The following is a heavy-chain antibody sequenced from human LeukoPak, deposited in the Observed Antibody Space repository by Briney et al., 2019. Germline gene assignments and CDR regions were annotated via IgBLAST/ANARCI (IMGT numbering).Heavy chain of an antibody. V-gene: IGHV4-34*01. CDR2: INHSGST. CDR3: ARGRRSSVGYYDSSGYYRTKPFDY. D-gene: IGHD3-22*01. Sequence: SETLSLTCAVYGGSFSGYYWSWIRQPPGKGLEWIGEINHSGSTNCNPSLKSRVTISVDTSKNQFSLKLSSVTAADTAVYYCARGRRSSVGYYDSSGYYRTKPFDYWGQGTLVTVSS. J-gene: IGHJ4*02. CDR1: GGSFSGYY.